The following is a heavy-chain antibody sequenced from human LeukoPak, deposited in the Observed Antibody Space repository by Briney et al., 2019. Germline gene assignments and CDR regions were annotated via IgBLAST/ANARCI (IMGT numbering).Heavy chain of an antibody. J-gene: IGHJ4*02. D-gene: IGHD3-10*01. CDR1: GFTFSSYS. CDR3: ARQGPMVHGFDY. Sequence: PGGSLRLSCAASGFTFSSYSMNWVRQAPGKGLEWVSSISSSSSYIYYADSVKGRFTTSRDNAKNSLYLQMNSLRAEDTAVYYCARQGPMVHGFDYWGQGTLVTVSS. V-gene: IGHV3-21*01. CDR2: ISSSSSYI.